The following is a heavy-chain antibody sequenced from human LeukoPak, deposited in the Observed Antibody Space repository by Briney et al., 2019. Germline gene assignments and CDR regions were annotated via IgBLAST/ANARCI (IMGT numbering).Heavy chain of an antibody. CDR3: ARAPRKNYCSSTSCYYFDY. CDR1: GYTFTSYD. V-gene: IGHV1-8*01. CDR2: MNPNSGNT. D-gene: IGHD2-2*01. Sequence: ASVKVSCKASGYTFTSYDINWVRQATGQGLEWMGWMNPNSGNTGYAQKFQGRVTMTRNTSISTAYMELSSLRSEDTAVYYCARAPRKNYCSSTSCYYFDYWGQGTPVTVSS. J-gene: IGHJ4*02.